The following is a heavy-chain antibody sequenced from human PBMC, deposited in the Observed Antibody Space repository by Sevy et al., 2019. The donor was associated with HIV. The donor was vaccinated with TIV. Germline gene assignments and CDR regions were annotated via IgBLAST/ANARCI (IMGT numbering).Heavy chain of an antibody. CDR3: AGESIGYYDFWSGYYTAYYGMDV. CDR2: IKQDGSEK. CDR1: GFTFSSYW. Sequence: GGSLRLSCAASGFTFSSYWMSWVRQAPGKGLEWVANIKQDGSEKYYVDSVKGRFTISRDNAKNSLYLQMNSLRAEDTAVYYCAGESIGYYDFWSGYYTAYYGMDVWGQGTTVTVSS. D-gene: IGHD3-3*01. V-gene: IGHV3-7*03. J-gene: IGHJ6*02.